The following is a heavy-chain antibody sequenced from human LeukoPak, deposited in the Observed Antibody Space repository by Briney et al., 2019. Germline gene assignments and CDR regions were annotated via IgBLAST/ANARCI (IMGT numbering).Heavy chain of an antibody. J-gene: IGHJ4*02. V-gene: IGHV3-7*03. CDR1: GFTFSSYW. CDR2: IKQDGSEK. Sequence: GGSLRLSCAASGFTFSSYWMSWVRQAPGKGLGWVANIKQDGSEKYYVDSVKGRFTISRDNAKNSLYLQMDSLRADDTAVYYCARERGDVVLLNHTPGIDYWGQGTLVTVSS. D-gene: IGHD5/OR15-5a*01. CDR3: ARERGDVVLLNHTPGIDY.